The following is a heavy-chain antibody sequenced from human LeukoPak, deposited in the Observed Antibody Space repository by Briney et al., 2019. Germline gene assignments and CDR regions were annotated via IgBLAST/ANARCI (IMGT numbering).Heavy chain of an antibody. Sequence: PGGSLRLSCAGSGFTFSSYWMHWVRQAPGKGLVWVSRISTDASSTTYADSVKGRFTISRDNSKNTLYLQMGSLRAEDMAVYYCARARGGYYDSSGYYSYFDYWGQGTLVTVSS. CDR3: ARARGGYYDSSGYYSYFDY. CDR2: ISTDASST. CDR1: GFTFSSYW. V-gene: IGHV3-74*01. D-gene: IGHD3-22*01. J-gene: IGHJ4*02.